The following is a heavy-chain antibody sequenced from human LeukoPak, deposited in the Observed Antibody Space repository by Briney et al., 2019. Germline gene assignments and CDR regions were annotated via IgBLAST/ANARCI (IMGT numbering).Heavy chain of an antibody. CDR1: GFTFSSYS. D-gene: IGHD1-1*01. J-gene: IGHJ4*02. CDR3: ARGNEVPEPREFDY. CDR2: ISSSSSYI. Sequence: PGGSLRLSCAASGFTFSSYSMNWVRQAPGKGLVWVSSISSSSSYIYYADSVKGRFTISRDNAKNSLYLQMNSLRAEDTAVYYCARGNEVPEPREFDYWGQGTLVTVSS. V-gene: IGHV3-21*01.